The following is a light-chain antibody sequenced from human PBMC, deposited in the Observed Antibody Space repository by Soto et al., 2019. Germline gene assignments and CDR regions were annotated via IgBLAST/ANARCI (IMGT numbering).Light chain of an antibody. CDR1: QSVSNR. J-gene: IGKJ1*01. V-gene: IGKV1-5*01. CDR3: QQYDSYART. CDR2: DVS. Sequence: DIQMTQSPSTLSASVGESVTITCRASQSVSNRSAWYQQKPGKAPKLLIYDVSSLESGVPSRFSGSGSGTEFIRPISSLQPDEWATDYGQQYDSYARTFDRGTKVDMK.